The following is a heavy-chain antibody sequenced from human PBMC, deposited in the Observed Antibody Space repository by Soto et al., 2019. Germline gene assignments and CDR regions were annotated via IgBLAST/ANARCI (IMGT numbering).Heavy chain of an antibody. Sequence: RLSCAASGFTFSSYGMHWVRQAPGKGLEWVAVIAYDGSNKYYADSVKGRFTISRDNSKNTLYLQMNSLRAEDTAVYYCAKDKGRSLAGGMDVWGQGTTVTVSS. V-gene: IGHV3-30*18. CDR1: GFTFSSYG. CDR2: IAYDGSNK. D-gene: IGHD6-19*01. J-gene: IGHJ6*02. CDR3: AKDKGRSLAGGMDV.